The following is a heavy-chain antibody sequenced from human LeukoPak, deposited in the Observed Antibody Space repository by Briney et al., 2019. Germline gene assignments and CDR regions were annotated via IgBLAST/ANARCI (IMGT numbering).Heavy chain of an antibody. CDR3: ASYYYDSSGYYLDY. V-gene: IGHV4-59*01. D-gene: IGHD3-22*01. CDR1: GCSISSYY. Sequence: SETLSLTCTVSGCSISSYYWSWIRQPPGKGLEWLGCIYYSGSTNYNPSLKSRVTIAVDTSKNQFSLKLSSVTAADTAVYYCASYYYDSSGYYLDYWGQGTLVTVSS. CDR2: IYYSGST. J-gene: IGHJ4*02.